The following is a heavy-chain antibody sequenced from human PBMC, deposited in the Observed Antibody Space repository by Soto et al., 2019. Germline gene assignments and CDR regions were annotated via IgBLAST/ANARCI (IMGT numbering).Heavy chain of an antibody. CDR3: ARDRDGYNGAFDY. V-gene: IGHV1-46*03. CDR2: INPSGGST. D-gene: IGHD5-12*01. J-gene: IGHJ4*02. Sequence: QVQLVQSGAEVKKPGASVKVSCKASGYTFSNYYMHWVRQAPGQGLEWMGIINPSGGSTSYGQKFPGRVTMTRDTSTSTVYMELSTLRSEDTAVYYCARDRDGYNGAFDYWGQGTLVTVSS. CDR1: GYTFSNYY.